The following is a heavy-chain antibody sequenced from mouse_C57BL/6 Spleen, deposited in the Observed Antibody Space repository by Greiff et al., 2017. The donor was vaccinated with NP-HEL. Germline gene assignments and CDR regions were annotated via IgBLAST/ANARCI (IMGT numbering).Heavy chain of an antibody. J-gene: IGHJ2*01. D-gene: IGHD3-2*02. CDR1: GYTFTDYY. V-gene: IGHV1-26*01. CDR2: INPNNGGT. Sequence: EVQLQQSGPELVKPGASVKISCKASGYTFTDYYMNWVKQSHGKSLEWIGDINPNNGGTSYNQKFKGKATLTVDKSSSTAYMELRSLTSEDSAVYYCAREQEAQASNYWGQGTTLTVSS. CDR3: AREQEAQASNY.